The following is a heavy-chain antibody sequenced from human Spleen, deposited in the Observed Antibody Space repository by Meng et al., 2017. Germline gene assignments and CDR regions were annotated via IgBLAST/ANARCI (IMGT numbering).Heavy chain of an antibody. D-gene: IGHD3/OR15-3a*01. CDR3: ARVYDLRVLDY. J-gene: IGHJ4*02. Sequence: ARLHEWGSERFHLSETLSLSCVVEGGSCIGYYLSWTRQPTGKGLEWIGEINHSGSTNYYPSLKSRVTISVDTSKNQFSLKLSSVTAADTAVYYCARVYDLRVLDYWGQGTLVTVSS. CDR2: INHSGST. CDR1: GGSCIGYY. V-gene: IGHV4-34*01.